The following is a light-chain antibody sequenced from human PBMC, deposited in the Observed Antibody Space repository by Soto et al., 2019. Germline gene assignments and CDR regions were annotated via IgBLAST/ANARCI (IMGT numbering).Light chain of an antibody. CDR1: QGINSY. CDR3: QQGYSTPWT. Sequence: IQWTRSPSSPSASVGERVSVTCLASQGINSYLAWYQQKPGKAPKLLIYAASTLQSGVPSRFSGSGSGTDFTLTMNSLQPEDFATYYCQQGYSTPWTFGQGTKVDIK. J-gene: IGKJ1*01. V-gene: IGKV1-39*01. CDR2: AAS.